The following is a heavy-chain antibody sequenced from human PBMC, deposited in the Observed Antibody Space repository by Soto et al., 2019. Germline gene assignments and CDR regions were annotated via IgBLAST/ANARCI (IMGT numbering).Heavy chain of an antibody. CDR1: GGSFSGYY. CDR3: ARGRGLAHY. CDR2: INHSGST. J-gene: IGHJ4*02. V-gene: IGHV4-34*01. Sequence: PSETLSLTCAVYGGSFSGYYWSWIRQPPGKGLEWIGEINHSGSTNYNPSLKSRVTISVGTSKNQFSLKLSSVTAADTAVYYCARGRGLAHYLSQGTLVTVST. D-gene: IGHD3-10*01.